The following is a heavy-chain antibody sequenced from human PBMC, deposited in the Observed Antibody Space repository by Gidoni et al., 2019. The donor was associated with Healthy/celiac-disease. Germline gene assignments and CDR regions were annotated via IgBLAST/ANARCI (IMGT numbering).Heavy chain of an antibody. CDR2: IYYSGST. CDR1: GGSISSGDYS. CDR3: ARVWGVVAATGSSGWFDP. J-gene: IGHJ5*02. D-gene: IGHD2-15*01. Sequence: QVQLQESGPGLVKPSQTLSLPCPVSGGSISSGDYSWSWIRQPPGKGLEWIGYIYYSGSTYYNPSLKSRVTISVDTSKNQFSLKLSSVTAADTAVYYCARVWGVVAATGSSGWFDPWGQGTLVTVSS. V-gene: IGHV4-30-4*01.